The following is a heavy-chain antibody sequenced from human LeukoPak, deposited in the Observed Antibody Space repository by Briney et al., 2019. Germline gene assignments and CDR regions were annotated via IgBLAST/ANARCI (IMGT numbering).Heavy chain of an antibody. Sequence: GGSLRLSCAVSGFTFSNFWMSWVRQAPGRGLEWVANIHPEGNEKYHVESVKGRFTISRDNAKNLLFLQMNGLRVEDTAVYYCARGDDFSGDHWGRGTLVTVSS. CDR1: GFTFSNFW. CDR3: ARGDDFSGDH. CDR2: IHPEGNEK. D-gene: IGHD1-1*01. V-gene: IGHV3-7*04. J-gene: IGHJ4*02.